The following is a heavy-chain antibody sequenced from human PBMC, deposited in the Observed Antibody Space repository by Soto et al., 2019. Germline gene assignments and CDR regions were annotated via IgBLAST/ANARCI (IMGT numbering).Heavy chain of an antibody. V-gene: IGHV3-23*01. Sequence: EVQLLESGGGLVQPGGSLRLSCAASGFTFSSYAMSWVRQAPGKGLEWVSAISGSGGSTYYADSVKGRFTISRDNSKNTLYLQMNSLRAEDTAVYYCAKSPHSSGWLSRRNYYYYYMDVWRKGTTVTVSS. D-gene: IGHD6-19*01. CDR1: GFTFSSYA. CDR2: ISGSGGST. J-gene: IGHJ6*03. CDR3: AKSPHSSGWLSRRNYYYYYMDV.